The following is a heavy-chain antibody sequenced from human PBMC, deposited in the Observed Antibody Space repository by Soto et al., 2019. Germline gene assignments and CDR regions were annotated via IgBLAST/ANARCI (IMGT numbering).Heavy chain of an antibody. CDR1: CFTFSGFH. CDR3: ERGQEVGAHFFDS. J-gene: IGHJ4*02. Sequence: PGGSLGFCLDPACFTFSGFHLRWVGQPTGKGLDWVSTIGTAGDTCYAVSVKGRFTISRDNAKNSLSLQMNSLRGGDTAVYFCERGQEVGAHFFDSWGQGTQVTVSS. D-gene: IGHD2-15*01. CDR2: IGTAGDT. V-gene: IGHV3-13*01.